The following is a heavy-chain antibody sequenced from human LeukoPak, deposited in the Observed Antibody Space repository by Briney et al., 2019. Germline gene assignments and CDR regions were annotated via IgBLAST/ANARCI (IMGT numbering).Heavy chain of an antibody. J-gene: IGHJ4*02. CDR3: AKDSEFLRYFDWLLRSDLGFDY. V-gene: IGHV3-23*01. D-gene: IGHD3-9*01. CDR1: GFTFSSHG. Sequence: PGGTLRLSCGASGFTFSSHGMNWVRQAPGKGLEWVSGISPSGGITYYTDSVKGRFTISRDNSKNTVSLQMNSLRAEDTAVYYCAKDSEFLRYFDWLLRSDLGFDYWGQGTLVTVSS. CDR2: ISPSGGIT.